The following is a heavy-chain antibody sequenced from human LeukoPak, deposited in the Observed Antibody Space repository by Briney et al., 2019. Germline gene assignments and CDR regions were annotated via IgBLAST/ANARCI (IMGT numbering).Heavy chain of an antibody. CDR1: GFTFGDYA. CDR2: IRSKAYGGTT. D-gene: IGHD5-18*01. CDR3: VRVVTRVIFDY. Sequence: QPGRSLRLSCTASGFTFGDYAMSWVCQAPGKGLEWVGFIRSKAYGGTTEYAASAKGRFTISRDDSKSIAYLQMNSLKTEDTAVYYCVRVVTRVIFDYWGQGTLVTVSS. V-gene: IGHV3-49*04. J-gene: IGHJ4*02.